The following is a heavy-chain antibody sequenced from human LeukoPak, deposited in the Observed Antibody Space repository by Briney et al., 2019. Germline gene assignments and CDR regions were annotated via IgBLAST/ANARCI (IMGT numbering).Heavy chain of an antibody. Sequence: PGGSLRLSCAASGFTLSSYEMNWVRQAPGKGLEWVSYISSSGDTIYYADSVKGRFTISRDNAKKSLYLQMNSLRAEDTAVYYCAREGDHTTAWSGTDYWGQGTLVTVSS. V-gene: IGHV3-48*03. CDR3: AREGDHTTAWSGTDY. D-gene: IGHD3-3*01. CDR1: GFTLSSYE. J-gene: IGHJ4*02. CDR2: ISSSGDTI.